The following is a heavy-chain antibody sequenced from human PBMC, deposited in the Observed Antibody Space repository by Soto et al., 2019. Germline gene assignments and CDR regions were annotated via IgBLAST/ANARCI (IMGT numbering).Heavy chain of an antibody. CDR3: ARSYYDSSGYLLFDY. Sequence: KPSETLSLTCTVSGGSISSGDYYWSWIRQPPGKGLEWIGYIYYSGSTYYNPSLKSRVTISVDTSKNQFSLKLSSVTAADTAVYYCARSYYDSSGYLLFDYWGQGTLVTVSS. CDR1: GGSISSGDYY. CDR2: IYYSGST. D-gene: IGHD3-22*01. J-gene: IGHJ4*02. V-gene: IGHV4-30-4*01.